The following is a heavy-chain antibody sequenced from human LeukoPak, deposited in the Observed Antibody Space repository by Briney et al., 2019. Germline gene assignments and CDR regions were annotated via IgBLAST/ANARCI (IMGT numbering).Heavy chain of an antibody. D-gene: IGHD5-18*01. J-gene: IGHJ4*02. V-gene: IGHV3-23*01. CDR1: GFTFTSYA. Sequence: GGSLRLSCAASGFTFTSYAMSWVRQAPGKGLEWVSAISTSGGSTYYADSVKGRFTISRDNSKNTLHLQMNSLRAEDTAVYYCAKDPRGYSYGSHFDYLGQGTLVTVSS. CDR3: AKDPRGYSYGSHFDY. CDR2: ISTSGGST.